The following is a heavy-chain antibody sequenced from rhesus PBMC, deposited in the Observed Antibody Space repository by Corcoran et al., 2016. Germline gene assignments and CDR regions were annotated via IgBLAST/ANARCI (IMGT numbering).Heavy chain of an antibody. Sequence: QVKLPQLGEGLVKPSETLSLTCAVFGGSLSGYYWSWSRQPPGKGLEWIGNFEGNSASTNYNPSHNNRVTISKGTSKNEFALKLSSVDAADTAGYYCAGGGSWTESALDVWGRGFLVTVSS. D-gene: IGHD3-3*01. CDR1: GGSLSGYY. V-gene: IGHV4-73*01. J-gene: IGHJ5-2*02. CDR2: FEGNSAST. CDR3: AGGGSWTESALDV.